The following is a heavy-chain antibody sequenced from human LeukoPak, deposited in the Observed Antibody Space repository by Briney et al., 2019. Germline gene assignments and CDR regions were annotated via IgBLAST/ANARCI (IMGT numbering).Heavy chain of an antibody. V-gene: IGHV3-23*01. CDR1: GFTFSSYG. J-gene: IGHJ5*02. Sequence: PGGSLRLSCAASGFTFSSYGMHWVRQAPGKGLEWVSSISGSGGITYYADSVKGRFTISRDNSKNTLYLQMNSLRAEDTAVFYCARDMYSYGHEAFWFDPWGQGTLVTVSS. D-gene: IGHD5-18*01. CDR3: ARDMYSYGHEAFWFDP. CDR2: ISGSGGIT.